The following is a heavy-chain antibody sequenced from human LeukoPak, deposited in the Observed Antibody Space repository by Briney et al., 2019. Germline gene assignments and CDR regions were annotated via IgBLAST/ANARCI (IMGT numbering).Heavy chain of an antibody. CDR2: VFYSGST. Sequence: ASETLSLTCTVSGGSISGYYWSWIRQPPGKGLEWIGYVFYSGSTTYNPSLRSRVTISVDTSKNQFSLKLSSVTAADTAVYYCARRNDFGIWGQGTMVTVSS. J-gene: IGHJ3*02. CDR3: ARRNDFGI. D-gene: IGHD1-1*01. V-gene: IGHV4-59*01. CDR1: GGSISGYY.